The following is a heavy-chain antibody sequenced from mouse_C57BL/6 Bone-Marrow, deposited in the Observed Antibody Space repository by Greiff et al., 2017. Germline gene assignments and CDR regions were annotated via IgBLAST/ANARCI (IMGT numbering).Heavy chain of an antibody. CDR1: GFSFNTYA. V-gene: IGHV10-1*01. CDR2: IRSKSNNYAT. D-gene: IGHD1-1*01. J-gene: IGHJ3*01. Sequence: EVMLVESGGGLVQPKGSLKLSCAASGFSFNTYAMNWVRQAPGRGLEWVARIRSKSNNYATYYADSVKDRFTISRDDSESMLYLQMNNLKTEDTXMYYGVRPYYGSSPFAYWGQGTLVTVSA. CDR3: VRPYYGSSPFAY.